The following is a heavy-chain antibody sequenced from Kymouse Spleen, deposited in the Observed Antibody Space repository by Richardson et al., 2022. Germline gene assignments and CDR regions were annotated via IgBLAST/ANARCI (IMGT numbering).Heavy chain of an antibody. D-gene: IGHD6-13*01. J-gene: IGHJ4*02. Sequence: EVQLVESGGGLVKPGGSLRLSCAASGFTFSSYSMNWVRQAPGKGLEWVSSISSSSSYIYYADSVKGRFTISRDNAKNSLYLQMNSLRAEDTAVYYCARDAGIAAALFDYWGQGTLVTVSS. V-gene: IGHV3-21*03. CDR2: ISSSSSYI. CDR3: ARDAGIAAALFDY. CDR1: GFTFSSYS.